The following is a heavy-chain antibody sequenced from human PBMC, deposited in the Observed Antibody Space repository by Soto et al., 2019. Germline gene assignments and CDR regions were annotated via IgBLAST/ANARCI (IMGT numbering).Heavy chain of an antibody. V-gene: IGHV5-10-1*01. CDR1: GYSFTSYW. CDR2: IDPSDSYT. Sequence: GESLKISCKGSGYSFTSYWISWVRQMPGKGLEWMGRIDPSDSYTNYSPSFQGHVTISADKSISTAYLQWSSLKASDTAMYHCASNPHYYDSSGYYYGNWFDPWGQGTLVTVSS. D-gene: IGHD3-22*01. J-gene: IGHJ5*02. CDR3: ASNPHYYDSSGYYYGNWFDP.